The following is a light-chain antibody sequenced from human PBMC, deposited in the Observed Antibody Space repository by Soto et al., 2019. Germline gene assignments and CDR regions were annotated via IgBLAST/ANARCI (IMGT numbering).Light chain of an antibody. J-gene: IGKJ5*01. CDR2: AVS. CDR3: QQANSLPIS. Sequence: DIQMTQSPSSVSASVGDRVTITCRASQGVSSWIAWYQQKPGKAPRVLIYAVSSLQSGVASRFSGSGSGTEFTITISNLQPEDFAPYYCQQANSLPISVGQGTRLEIK. CDR1: QGVSSW. V-gene: IGKV1-12*01.